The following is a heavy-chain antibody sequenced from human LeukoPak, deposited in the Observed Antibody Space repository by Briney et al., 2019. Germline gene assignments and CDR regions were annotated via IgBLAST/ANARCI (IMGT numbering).Heavy chain of an antibody. Sequence: GESLKISCKGSGYSFTSYWIGWVRQMPGKGLEWMGIIYPGDSDTRYSPSFQGQVTISADKSISTAYLQWSSLKASDIAMYYCARQTGSIYGGSTRFFDYWGQGTLVTVSS. CDR3: ARQTGSIYGGSTRFFDY. J-gene: IGHJ4*02. D-gene: IGHD6-6*01. CDR2: IYPGDSDT. CDR1: GYSFTSYW. V-gene: IGHV5-51*01.